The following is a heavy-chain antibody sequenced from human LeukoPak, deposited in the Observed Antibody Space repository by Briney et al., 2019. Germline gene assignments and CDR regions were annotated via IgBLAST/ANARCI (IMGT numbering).Heavy chain of an antibody. Sequence: PGGSLRLSCAASGFTFSRYSMNWVRQAPGKGLEWVSSISSSSSYIYYADSVKGRFTISRDNAKNSLYLQMNSLGAEDTAVYYCARDRYCSGGSCYGDAFDIWGQGTMVTVSS. CDR3: ARDRYCSGGSCYGDAFDI. CDR1: GFTFSRYS. CDR2: ISSSSSYI. D-gene: IGHD2-15*01. V-gene: IGHV3-21*01. J-gene: IGHJ3*02.